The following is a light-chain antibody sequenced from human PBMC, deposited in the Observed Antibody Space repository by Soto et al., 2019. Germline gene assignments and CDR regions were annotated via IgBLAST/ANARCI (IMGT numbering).Light chain of an antibody. J-gene: IGKJ2*02. Sequence: DIQMTQSPSYLSASVGDIVTITCRASQSISRYLNWYQQKPGKAPKLLIYAASSLQSGVPSRFSGSGSATYFTLTISSLQPEDFATYYCQQRGTFGQGTKLEIK. CDR3: QQRGT. CDR1: QSISRY. V-gene: IGKV1-39*01. CDR2: AAS.